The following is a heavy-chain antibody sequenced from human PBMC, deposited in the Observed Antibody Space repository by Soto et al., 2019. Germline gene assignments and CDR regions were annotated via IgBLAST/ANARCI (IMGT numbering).Heavy chain of an antibody. V-gene: IGHV3-48*02. CDR3: ARDYRFAFDL. J-gene: IGHJ3*01. Sequence: GGSLRLSCVASGFTFSSHHMHWARQAPGKGLEWVSYIRDNSGTRYFADSVKGRFTISRDNAQNSLFLQMNSLRDEDTAVYYCARDYRFAFDLWGQGTMVTV. CDR2: IRDNSGTR. CDR1: GFTFSSHH.